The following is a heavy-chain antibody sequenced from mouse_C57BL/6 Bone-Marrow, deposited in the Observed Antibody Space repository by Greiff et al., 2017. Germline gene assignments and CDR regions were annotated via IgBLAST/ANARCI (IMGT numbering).Heavy chain of an antibody. J-gene: IGHJ2*01. CDR2: IDPENGDT. D-gene: IGHD1-2*01. CDR1: GFNIKDDY. V-gene: IGHV14-4*01. CDR3: TTSALLRDY. Sequence: EVQLQESGAELVRPGASVKLSCTASGFNIKDDYMHWVKQRPEQGLEWIGWIDPENGDTEYASKFQGKATITADTSSNTAYLQLSSLTSEDTAVYYCTTSALLRDYWGQGTTLTVSS.